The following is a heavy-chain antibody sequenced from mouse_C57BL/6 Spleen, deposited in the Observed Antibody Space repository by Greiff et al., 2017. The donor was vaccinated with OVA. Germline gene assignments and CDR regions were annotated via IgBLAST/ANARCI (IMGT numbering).Heavy chain of an antibody. CDR2: IRSKSNNYAT. D-gene: IGHD2-4*01. Sequence: VQLKESGGGLVQPKGSLKLSCAASGFSFNTYAMNWVRQAPGKGLEWVARIRSKSNNYATYYADSVKDRFTISRDDSESMLYLQMNNLKTEDTAMYYCVREGLAYYDYDGFAYWGQGTLVTVSA. J-gene: IGHJ3*01. V-gene: IGHV10-1*01. CDR1: GFSFNTYA. CDR3: VREGLAYYDYDGFAY.